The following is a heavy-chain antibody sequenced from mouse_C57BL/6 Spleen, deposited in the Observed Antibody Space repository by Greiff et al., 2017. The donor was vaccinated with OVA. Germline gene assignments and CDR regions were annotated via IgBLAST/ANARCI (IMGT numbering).Heavy chain of an antibody. D-gene: IGHD1-1*01. CDR2: IYPGSGST. J-gene: IGHJ1*03. Sequence: QVHVKQSGAELVKPGASVKMSCKASGYTFTSYWITWVKQRPGQGLEWIGDIYPGSGSTNYNERFKSKATLTVDTSSSTAYMQLSSLTSEDSAVYYCALYYGSSNYWYFDVWGTGTTVTVSS. V-gene: IGHV1-55*01. CDR1: GYTFTSYW. CDR3: ALYYGSSNYWYFDV.